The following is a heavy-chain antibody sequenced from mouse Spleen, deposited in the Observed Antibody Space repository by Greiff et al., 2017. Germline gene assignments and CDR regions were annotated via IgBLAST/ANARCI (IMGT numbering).Heavy chain of an antibody. Sequence: QVQLQQSGAELARPGASVKLSCKASGYTFTSYGISWVKQRTGQGLEWIGEIYPRSGNTYYNEKFKGKATLTADKSSSTAYMELRSLTSEDSAVYFCARGGGEYFDVWGAGTTVTVSS. V-gene: IGHV1-81*01. CDR3: ARGGGEYFDV. CDR2: IYPRSGNT. J-gene: IGHJ1*01. CDR1: GYTFTSYG.